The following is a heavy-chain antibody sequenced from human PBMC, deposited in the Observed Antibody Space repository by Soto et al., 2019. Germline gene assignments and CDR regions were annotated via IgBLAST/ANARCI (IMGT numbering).Heavy chain of an antibody. Sequence: SETLSLTCAVYGGSFSGYYWSWIRQPPGKGLEWIGEINHSGSTNYNPSLKSRVTISVDTSKNQFSLKLSSVTAADTVVYYCAGRRPGIAAAGTFWFDPWGQGTLVT. D-gene: IGHD6-13*01. CDR1: GGSFSGYY. V-gene: IGHV4-34*01. J-gene: IGHJ5*02. CDR2: INHSGST. CDR3: AGRRPGIAAAGTFWFDP.